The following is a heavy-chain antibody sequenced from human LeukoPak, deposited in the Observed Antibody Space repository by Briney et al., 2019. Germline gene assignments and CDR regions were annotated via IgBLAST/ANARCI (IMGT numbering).Heavy chain of an antibody. Sequence: ASVKVSCKASGYTFTSYDINWVRQATGQGLEWMGWMNPNSGNTGYAQKFQGRVTISVDKSTSTAYMELSSLRSEDTAVYYCAREYYGSPYYFDYWGQGTLVTVSS. J-gene: IGHJ4*02. V-gene: IGHV1-8*03. CDR3: AREYYGSPYYFDY. CDR1: GYTFTSYD. CDR2: MNPNSGNT. D-gene: IGHD3-10*01.